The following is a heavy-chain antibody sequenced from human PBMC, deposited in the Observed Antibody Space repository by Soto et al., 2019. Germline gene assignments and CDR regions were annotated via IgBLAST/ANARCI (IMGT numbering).Heavy chain of an antibody. CDR3: ARGVNDDS. V-gene: IGHV3-53*01. D-gene: IGHD2-8*01. J-gene: IGHJ4*02. CDR2: IHTSGDT. CDR1: GFSVGGNH. Sequence: GWSLRLSCAASGFSVGGNHLTWVRQAPGKGLEWVAVIHTSGDTYYADSVQGRFTISRDNSKNTVYLQMNSLRVGDTAMYFCARGVNDDSWGQGTLVTVSS.